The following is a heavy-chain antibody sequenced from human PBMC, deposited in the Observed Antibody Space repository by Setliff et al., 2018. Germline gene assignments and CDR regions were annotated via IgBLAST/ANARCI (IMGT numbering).Heavy chain of an antibody. Sequence: PSETLSLTCTVSGGSISSGDYYWRWIRQPPGKGLEWIGNMYYSGNTKYNPSLKSRITISVDTSKNQFSLHLTSVTAPDTAVYYCAREVGTSTSSDAFDVWGQGMMVTVSS. CDR3: AREVGTSTSSDAFDV. J-gene: IGHJ3*01. D-gene: IGHD1-26*01. CDR1: GGSISSGDYY. CDR2: MYYSGNT. V-gene: IGHV4-30-4*01.